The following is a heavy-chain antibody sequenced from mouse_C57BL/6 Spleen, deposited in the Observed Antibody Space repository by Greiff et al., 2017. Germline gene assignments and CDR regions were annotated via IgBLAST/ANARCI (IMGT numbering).Heavy chain of an antibody. CDR3: AREGLLRGYFDY. V-gene: IGHV5-4*01. J-gene: IGHJ2*01. CDR1: GFTFSSYA. D-gene: IGHD1-1*01. Sequence: EVQRVESGGGLVKPGGSLKLSCAASGFTFSSYAMSWVRQTPEKRLEWVATISDGGSYTYYPDNVKGRFTISRDHAKNNLYLQMSHLKSEDTAMYYCAREGLLRGYFDYWGQGTTLTVSS. CDR2: ISDGGSYT.